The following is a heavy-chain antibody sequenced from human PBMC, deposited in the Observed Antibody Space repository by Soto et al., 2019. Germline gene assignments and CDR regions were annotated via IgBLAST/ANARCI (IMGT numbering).Heavy chain of an antibody. CDR2: IFPSDSDT. V-gene: IGHV5-51*01. J-gene: IGHJ5*02. D-gene: IGHD3-10*01. CDR3: ERRPGSWFDP. CDR1: GYSCTTSW. Sequence: PXESLKLSCKSSGYSCTTSWIGLVRQMPGKGLEWMGIIFPSDSDTRYSPSFQGQVTISVDKSISTAYLQWSSLKASDTAMYYCERRPGSWFDPWGQGTLVTVSS.